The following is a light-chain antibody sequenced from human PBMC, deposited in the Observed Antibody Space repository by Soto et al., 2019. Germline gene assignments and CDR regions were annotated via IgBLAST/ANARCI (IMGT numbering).Light chain of an antibody. J-gene: IGLJ1*01. Sequence: QSVLTQPPGASLSPGQSVTISCTGTKNDIGVYDFVSWYQHHPGKVPRLIIYEVVQRPSGVPDRFSGSKSGNTASLTVSGLQAADEADYFCKSYAGSNTYVFGSGPKVTVL. V-gene: IGLV2-8*01. CDR2: EVV. CDR3: KSYAGSNTYV. CDR1: KNDIGVYDF.